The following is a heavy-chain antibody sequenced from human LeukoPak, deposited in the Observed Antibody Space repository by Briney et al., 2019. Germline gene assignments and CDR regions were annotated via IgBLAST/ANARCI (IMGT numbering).Heavy chain of an antibody. J-gene: IGHJ4*02. CDR3: ARGGWSLDY. CDR1: GGSINNFY. D-gene: IGHD2-15*01. V-gene: IGHV4-59*01. CDR2: IHYTGST. Sequence: PSETLSLTCTVSGGSINNFYWSWIRQSPGKGLEWIGYIHYTGSTNYNPSLKSRLTLSVDSSKNQFSLKLNSVTAADTAVYYCARGGWSLDYWGQGTLVTVSS.